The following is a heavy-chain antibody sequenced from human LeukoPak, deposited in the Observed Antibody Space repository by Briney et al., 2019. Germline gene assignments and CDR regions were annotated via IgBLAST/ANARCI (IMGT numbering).Heavy chain of an antibody. CDR1: GFTFSNYW. CDR3: ARDLLLWFGELGSFDY. D-gene: IGHD3-10*01. J-gene: IGHJ4*02. Sequence: TGGSLRLSCAASGFTFSNYWMNWVRQAPGKGLEWVANIKQDGSETYYVDSVKGRFTISRDNAKNSLYLQMDSLRAEDTAVYYCARDLLLWFGELGSFDYWGQGTLVTVSS. V-gene: IGHV3-7*01. CDR2: IKQDGSET.